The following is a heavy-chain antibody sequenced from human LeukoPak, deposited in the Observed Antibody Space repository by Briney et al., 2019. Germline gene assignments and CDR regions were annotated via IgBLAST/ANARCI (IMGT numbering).Heavy chain of an antibody. V-gene: IGHV4-59*08. CDR1: GGSISGYF. Sequence: SETLSLTCTVSGGSISGYFWSWIRQPPGKGLEWIGYIDYSGSTNYNPSLKSRVTISVDTSKNQFSLKLSSVTAADTAVYFCARTDGKQLPPRFWGQGALVTVSS. D-gene: IGHD5-18*01. CDR2: IDYSGST. CDR3: ARTDGKQLPPRF. J-gene: IGHJ4*02.